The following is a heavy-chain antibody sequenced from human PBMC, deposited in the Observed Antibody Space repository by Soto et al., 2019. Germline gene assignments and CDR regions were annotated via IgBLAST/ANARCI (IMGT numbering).Heavy chain of an antibody. V-gene: IGHV3-48*02. CDR1: GFTFSRYS. CDR3: ARDWRDGYNFDY. D-gene: IGHD5-12*01. J-gene: IGHJ4*02. CDR2: ISGSSATI. Sequence: EVQLVESGGGLVQPGGSLRLSCAASGFTFSRYSMTWVRQAPGKGLEWLSKISGSSATIYYADSVKGRFTISRDNAKNSLYLQMNSLRDEDTAVYYCARDWRDGYNFDYWGQGTLVTVYS.